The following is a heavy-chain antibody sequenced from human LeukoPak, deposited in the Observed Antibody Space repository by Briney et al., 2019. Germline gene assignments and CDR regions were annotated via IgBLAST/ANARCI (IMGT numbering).Heavy chain of an antibody. CDR2: IIPILGIA. J-gene: IGHJ5*02. CDR1: GGTFSSYA. CDR3: AREDCSGGSCYSGGSWFDP. V-gene: IGHV1-69*04. D-gene: IGHD2-15*01. Sequence: SVKVSCKASGGTFSSYAISWVRQALGQGLEWMGRIIPILGIANYAQKFQGRVTITADKSTSTAYMELSSLRSEDTAVYYCAREDCSGGSCYSGGSWFDPWGQGTLVTVSS.